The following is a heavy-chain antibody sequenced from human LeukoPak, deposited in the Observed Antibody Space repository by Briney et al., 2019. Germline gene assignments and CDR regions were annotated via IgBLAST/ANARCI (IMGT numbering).Heavy chain of an antibody. J-gene: IGHJ4*02. CDR2: INPSGDST. Sequence: ASVTVSCKASRYTFTNSHMHWVRQAPGQGLEWMAIINPSGDSTTYAQNFRGRVAVTRDTYTSTVYVALSSLISEDTAVYYCARGSCRGRSCYCFDYWGQGTLVTVSS. V-gene: IGHV1-46*01. CDR1: RYTFTNSH. CDR3: ARGSCRGRSCYCFDY. D-gene: IGHD2-15*01.